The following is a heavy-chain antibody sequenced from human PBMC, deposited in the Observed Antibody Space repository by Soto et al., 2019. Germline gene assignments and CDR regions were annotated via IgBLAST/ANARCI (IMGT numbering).Heavy chain of an antibody. CDR2: IYYSGST. Sequence: QVQLQESGPGLVKPSQTLSLTCTVSGGSISSGDYYWSWIRQPPGKGLEWIGYIYYSGSTYYNPSLQRRVTISVYTSKNQLSLTLSSVTAADTAVSYCARARAGLVPRFDYWGQGTLVTVSS. J-gene: IGHJ4*02. V-gene: IGHV4-30-4*01. D-gene: IGHD3-16*01. CDR1: GGSISSGDYY. CDR3: ARARAGLVPRFDY.